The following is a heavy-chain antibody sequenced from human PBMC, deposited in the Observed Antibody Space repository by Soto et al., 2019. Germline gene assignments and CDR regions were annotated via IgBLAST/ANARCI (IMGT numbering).Heavy chain of an antibody. CDR3: ARGRSSVPDRRGIGYYGLDV. D-gene: IGHD3-3*01. V-gene: IGHV4-34*01. Sequence: QVQLQQWGAGLLKPSETLSLTCVVNGGSFSGYYWSWVRQPPGKGLEWIGEINHSGITDSSPSLKSRVTISVDASRIEFSLNRTSVTAADTAVYYCARGRSSVPDRRGIGYYGLDVWGQGTTVTVS. CDR2: INHSGIT. CDR1: GGSFSGYY. J-gene: IGHJ6*02.